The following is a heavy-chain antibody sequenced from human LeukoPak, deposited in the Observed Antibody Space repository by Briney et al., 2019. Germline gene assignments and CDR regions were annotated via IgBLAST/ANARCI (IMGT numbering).Heavy chain of an antibody. CDR1: GFTFSSYG. V-gene: IGHV3-30*18. Sequence: AGRSLRLSCAASGFTFSSYGMHWVRQAPGKGLEWVAVISYDGSSKYYADSVKGRFTISRDNSKNTLYLQMNSLRAEDTAVYYCAKDSATRDYFDYWGQGTLVTVSS. CDR3: AKDSATRDYFDY. CDR2: ISYDGSSK. J-gene: IGHJ4*02. D-gene: IGHD1-26*01.